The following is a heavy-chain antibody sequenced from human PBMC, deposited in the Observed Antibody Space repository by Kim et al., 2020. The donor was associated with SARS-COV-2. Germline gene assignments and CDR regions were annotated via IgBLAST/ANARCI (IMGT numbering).Heavy chain of an antibody. CDR3: ARVIVLRYFDWQYYYYMDV. J-gene: IGHJ6*03. Sequence: SETLSLTCTVSGGSISSYYWSWIRQPPGKGLEWIGYIYYSGSTNYNPSLKSRVTISVDTSKNQFSLNLSSVTAADTAVYYCARVIVLRYFDWQYYYYMDVWGKGTTVTVSS. V-gene: IGHV4-59*01. CDR1: GGSISSYY. CDR2: IYYSGST. D-gene: IGHD3-9*01.